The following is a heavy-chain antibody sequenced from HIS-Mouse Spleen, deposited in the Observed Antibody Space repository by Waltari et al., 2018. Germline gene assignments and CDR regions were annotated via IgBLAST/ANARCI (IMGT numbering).Heavy chain of an antibody. CDR2: IYYSGRT. V-gene: IGHV4-39*07. CDR3: AREIPYSSSWYDWYFDL. D-gene: IGHD6-13*01. J-gene: IGHJ2*01. CDR1: GGSISSSSYY. Sequence: QLQLQESGPGLVKPSETLSLTCTVSGGSISSSSYYWGWIRQPPGTGLEWIGRIYYSGRTYCNPSLKVRVTISVDTSKNQFSLKLSSVTAADTAVYYCAREIPYSSSWYDWYFDLWGRGTLVTVSS.